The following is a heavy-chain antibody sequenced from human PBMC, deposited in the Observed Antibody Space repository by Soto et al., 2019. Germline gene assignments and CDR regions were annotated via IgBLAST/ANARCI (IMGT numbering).Heavy chain of an antibody. D-gene: IGHD1-1*01. V-gene: IGHV4-59*08. CDR2: SYYRGST. CDR1: GGSISSYY. J-gene: IGHJ4*02. CDR3: ARRYGYRFDY. Sequence: QVQLQESGPGLVKPSETLSLTCTVSGGSISSYYWSWIRQPPGKGLEWIGYSYYRGSTNYNPSLKSRVTIPVDTSQSQFTVKLSSVTDADTAVYYCARRYGYRFDYWGQGTLVTVTS.